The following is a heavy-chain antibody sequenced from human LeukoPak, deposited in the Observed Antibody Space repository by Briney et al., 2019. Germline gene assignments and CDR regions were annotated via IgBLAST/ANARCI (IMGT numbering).Heavy chain of an antibody. D-gene: IGHD6-13*01. CDR2: FSTYNGNS. CDR3: ARDGYSSSSYYYMDV. V-gene: IGHV1-18*01. CDR1: GYTFSTYA. Sequence: RASVKVSCKTSGYTFSTYAMHWVRQAPGQGLEWMGWFSTYNGNSDSAQNLQGRVAMTTDTSSSTAYMELRSLVSDDTAVYYCARDGYSSSSYYYMDVWGKGTTVTVSS. J-gene: IGHJ6*03.